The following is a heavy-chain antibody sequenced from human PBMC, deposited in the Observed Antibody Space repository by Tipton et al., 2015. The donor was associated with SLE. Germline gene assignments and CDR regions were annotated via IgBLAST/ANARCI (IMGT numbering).Heavy chain of an antibody. D-gene: IGHD5-12*01. V-gene: IGHV4-61*09. CDR2: IYTSGST. J-gene: IGHJ4*02. CDR1: GGSISSGSYY. CDR3: ASDRWATIGGFVY. Sequence: TLSLTCTVSGGSISSGSYYWSWIRQPAGKGLEWIGYIYTSGSTDYNPSLKSRVTISVDTSNNQFSLKLSSVTAADTAVYYCASDRWATIGGFVYRGQGTLVTVSS.